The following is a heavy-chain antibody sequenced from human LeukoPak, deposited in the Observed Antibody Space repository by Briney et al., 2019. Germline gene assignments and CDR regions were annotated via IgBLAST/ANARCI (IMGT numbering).Heavy chain of an antibody. CDR2: INHSGST. D-gene: IGHD1-26*01. V-gene: IGHV4-34*01. CDR1: GGSFSGYY. CDR3: ARGGRRAWELRPSHFDY. Sequence: SETLSLTCAVYGGSFSGYYWSWIRQPPGKGLEWIGEINHSGSTNYNPSLKSRVIISVDTSKNQFSLKLSSVTAADTAVYYCARGGRRAWELRPSHFDYWGQGTLVTVSS. J-gene: IGHJ4*02.